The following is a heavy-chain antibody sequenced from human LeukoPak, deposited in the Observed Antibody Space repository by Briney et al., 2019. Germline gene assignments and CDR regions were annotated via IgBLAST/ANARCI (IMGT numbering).Heavy chain of an antibody. Sequence: GGSLRLSCAASGFTDSSNYMSWVRQAPGKGLEWVSVIYSGGSTYYADSVQGRFTISRDKSKNTLYLQMNSLRVEDTAVYYCAKDPNGNYIGTFDIWGQGTMVTVSS. CDR2: IYSGGST. CDR1: GFTDSSNY. V-gene: IGHV3-53*01. J-gene: IGHJ3*02. D-gene: IGHD4-17*01. CDR3: AKDPNGNYIGTFDI.